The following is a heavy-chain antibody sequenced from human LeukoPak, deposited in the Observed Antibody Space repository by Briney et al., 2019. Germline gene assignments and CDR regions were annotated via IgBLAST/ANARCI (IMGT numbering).Heavy chain of an antibody. CDR1: GFTFSSYA. D-gene: IGHD3-10*01. V-gene: IGHV3-66*01. CDR2: IYSGGST. J-gene: IGHJ4*02. CDR3: AREEWFGEFDY. Sequence: PGGSLRLSCAASGFTFSSYAMSWVRQAPGKGLEWVSVIYSGGSTYYADSVKGRFTISRDNSKNTLYLQMNSLRAEDTAVYYCAREEWFGEFDYWGQGTLVTVSS.